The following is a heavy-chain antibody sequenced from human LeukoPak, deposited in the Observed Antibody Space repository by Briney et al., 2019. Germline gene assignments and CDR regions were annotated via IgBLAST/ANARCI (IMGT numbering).Heavy chain of an antibody. CDR3: ARAIVGATRGVDY. CDR2: INHSGST. CDR1: GGSFSGYY. J-gene: IGHJ4*02. V-gene: IGHV4-34*01. Sequence: EPSETLSLTCAVYGGSFSGYYRSWIRQPPGKGLEWIGEINHSGSTNYNPSLKSRVTISVDTSKNQFSLKLSSVTAADTAVYYCARAIVGATRGVDYWGQGTLVTVSS. D-gene: IGHD1-26*01.